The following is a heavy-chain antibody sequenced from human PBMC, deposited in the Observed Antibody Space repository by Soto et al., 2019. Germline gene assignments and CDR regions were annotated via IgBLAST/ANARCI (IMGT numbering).Heavy chain of an antibody. Sequence: GASVKVSCKASGYTFTSYGISWVRQAPGQGLEWMGWISAYNGNTNYAQKLQGRVTMTTDTSTSTAYMELRSLRSDDTAVYYCARGPKHTYYDFWSGYYDQYGMDVWGQGTTVTVSS. CDR1: GYTFTSYG. J-gene: IGHJ6*02. CDR3: ARGPKHTYYDFWSGYYDQYGMDV. V-gene: IGHV1-18*01. D-gene: IGHD3-3*01. CDR2: ISAYNGNT.